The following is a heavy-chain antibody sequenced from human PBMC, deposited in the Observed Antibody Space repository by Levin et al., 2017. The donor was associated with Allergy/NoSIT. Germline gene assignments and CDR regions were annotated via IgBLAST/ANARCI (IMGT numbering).Heavy chain of an antibody. D-gene: IGHD6-19*01. CDR1: GFTFSSYW. CDR3: AREGSKGGAVAGIDDWFDP. CDR2: IKQDGSEK. V-gene: IGHV3-7*01. Sequence: GGSLRLSCAASGFTFSSYWMSWVRQAPGKGLEWVANIKQDGSEKYYVDSVKGRFTISRDNAKNSLYLQMNGLRAGDTAVYYCAREGSKGGAVAGIDDWFDPWGQGTLVTVSS. J-gene: IGHJ5*02.